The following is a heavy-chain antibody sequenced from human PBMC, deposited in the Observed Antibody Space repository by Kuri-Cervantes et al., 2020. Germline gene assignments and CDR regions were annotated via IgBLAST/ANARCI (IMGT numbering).Heavy chain of an antibody. CDR1: GFTFSSYS. CDR3: ARGGAKGFKGLDY. J-gene: IGHJ4*02. V-gene: IGHV3-66*01. CDR2: IYSGGST. D-gene: IGHD3-10*01. Sequence: GESLKISCAASGFTFSSYSMNWVRQAPGKGLEWVSVIYSGGSTYYADSVKGRFTISRDNSKNTLYLQMNSLRAEDTAVYYCARGGAKGFKGLDYWGQGTLVTVSS.